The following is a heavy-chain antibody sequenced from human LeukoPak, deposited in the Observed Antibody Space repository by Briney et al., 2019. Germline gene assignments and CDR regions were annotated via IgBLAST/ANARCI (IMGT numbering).Heavy chain of an antibody. CDR1: GFNFTNYN. Sequence: GGSLRLSCAASGFNFTNYNMNWVRQAPGKGLEWASSIHSSSGSIYYADSLKGRFTISRDNAKNSLYLQMNSLRAEDTAVYYCARDLAWDALDIWGQGTMVTVSS. CDR2: IHSSSGSI. J-gene: IGHJ3*02. V-gene: IGHV3-21*01. CDR3: ARDLAWDALDI.